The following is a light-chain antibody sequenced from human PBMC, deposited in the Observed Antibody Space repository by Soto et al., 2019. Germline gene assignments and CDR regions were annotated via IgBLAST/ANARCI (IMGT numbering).Light chain of an antibody. Sequence: DIQMTQSPSTLSASVGDRVTITCRASQNTNSWLAWYQQKPGKAPKLLIYKASSLESGVPSRFSGSGSGTEFTLTISSLQPDDFATYYCQQWWTFGQGTKVEIE. CDR3: QQWWT. CDR1: QNTNSW. J-gene: IGKJ1*01. V-gene: IGKV1-5*03. CDR2: KAS.